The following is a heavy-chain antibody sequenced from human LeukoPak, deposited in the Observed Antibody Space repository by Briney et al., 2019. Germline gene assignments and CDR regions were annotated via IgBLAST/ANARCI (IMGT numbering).Heavy chain of an antibody. CDR3: ARGQYYYDSSGYTPDAFDI. V-gene: IGHV4-4*02. Sequence: SETLSLTCTVSGDSINSLDLWSWVRQPPGKGLEWIGEMYLSGTTHSNPSVKSRVTISVDTSKNQFSLKLSSVTAADTAVYYCARGQYYYDSSGYTPDAFDIWGQGTMVTVSS. J-gene: IGHJ3*02. CDR1: GDSINSLDL. CDR2: MYLSGTT. D-gene: IGHD3-22*01.